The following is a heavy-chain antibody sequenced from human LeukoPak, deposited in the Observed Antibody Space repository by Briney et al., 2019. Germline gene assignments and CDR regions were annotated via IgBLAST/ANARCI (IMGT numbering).Heavy chain of an antibody. CDR3: ARAYYANYGMDV. D-gene: IGHD1-26*01. J-gene: IGHJ6*02. Sequence: GESLRLSCAASGFTVRSDYMNWVRQAPGKGLEWVSIVYSGGSTYYADSVKGRFTISRDNSKNTMYLQMNSLRAEDTAVYYCARAYYANYGMDVWGRGTTVTVSS. CDR1: GFTVRSDY. CDR2: VYSGGST. V-gene: IGHV3-53*01.